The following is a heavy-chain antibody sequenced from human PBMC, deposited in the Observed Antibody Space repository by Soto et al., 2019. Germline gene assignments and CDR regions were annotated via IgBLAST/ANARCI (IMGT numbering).Heavy chain of an antibody. J-gene: IGHJ6*02. CDR2: ISAYNGNT. CDR1: GYTFTSYG. CDR3: ATPRADYCSASHPYYYYGMDV. Sequence: ASVKVSCKASGYTFTSYGISWVLQAPGQGLEWMGWISAYNGNTNYAQKLQGRVTMTTDTSTSTAYMELRSLRSDDTAVYYCATPRADYCSASHPYYYYGMDVWGQGTTVTVSS. V-gene: IGHV1-18*01. D-gene: IGHD6-6*01.